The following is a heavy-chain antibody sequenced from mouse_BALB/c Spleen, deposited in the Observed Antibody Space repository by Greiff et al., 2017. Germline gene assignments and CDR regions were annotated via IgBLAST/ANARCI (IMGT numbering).Heavy chain of an antibody. V-gene: IGHV1S41*01. CDR2: IAPGSGST. J-gene: IGHJ4*01. Sequence: DLVKPGASVKLSCKASGYTFTSYWINWIKQRPGQGLEWIGRIAPGSGSTYYNEMFKGKATLTVDTSSSTAYIQLSSLSSEDSAVYFCASQDAMDYWGQGTSVTVSS. CDR1: GYTFTSYW. CDR3: ASQDAMDY.